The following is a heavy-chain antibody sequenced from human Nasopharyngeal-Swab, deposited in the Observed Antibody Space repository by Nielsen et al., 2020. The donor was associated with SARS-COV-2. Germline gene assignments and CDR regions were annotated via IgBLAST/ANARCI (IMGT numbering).Heavy chain of an antibody. J-gene: IGHJ4*02. CDR2: IYYRGTT. CDR3: ARVRDNCYYFDS. D-gene: IGHD1-20*01. Sequence: SETLSLTCPVSGGSISSRDYYWSWIRQSPGKGLDWIGYIYYRGTTDYNPTLQSRVAMSVDTSKNEFSLKVMSVTASDTATYYCARVRDNCYYFDSWGQGTLVTVSS. CDR1: GGSISSRDYY. V-gene: IGHV4-30-4*01.